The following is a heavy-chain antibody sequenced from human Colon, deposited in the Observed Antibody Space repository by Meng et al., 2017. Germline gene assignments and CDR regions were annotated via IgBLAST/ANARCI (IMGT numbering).Heavy chain of an antibody. V-gene: IGHV1-3*04. CDR1: GYSFTTYS. CDR3: ATDFSPRGDY. Sequence: VQLVQSGAEVKKPGASVKVSCKASGYSFTTYSMHWVRQAPGQGLEWMAWINTANGNAVYSETFQGRLTITMDASASTVNMELSSLGSEDTAVYYCATDFSPRGDYWGQGTLVTVSS. D-gene: IGHD3-3*01. J-gene: IGHJ4*02. CDR2: INTANGNA.